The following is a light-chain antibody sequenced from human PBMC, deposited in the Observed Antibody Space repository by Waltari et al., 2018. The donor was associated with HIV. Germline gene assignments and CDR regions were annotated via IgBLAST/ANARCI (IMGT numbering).Light chain of an antibody. J-gene: IGLJ3*02. CDR2: MNK. Sequence: QSVLTQPPSASGTPGQSVTIPCSGSGSNIGSNSVYWYQHLPGTTPKLLIYMNKQRPSGVPDRFAGSKAGTSASLASSGLRSGDEAEYYCAAWDDSLSGPVFGGGTKVTVL. V-gene: IGLV1-47*01. CDR3: AAWDDSLSGPV. CDR1: GSNIGSNS.